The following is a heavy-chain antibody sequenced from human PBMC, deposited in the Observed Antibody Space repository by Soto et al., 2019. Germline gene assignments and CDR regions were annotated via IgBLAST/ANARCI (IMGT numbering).Heavy chain of an antibody. J-gene: IGHJ6*02. D-gene: IGHD3-10*01. CDR1: GGTFSSFA. Sequence: QVQLVQSGAEVKKPGSSVKVSCKASGGTFSSFAISWVRQAPGRGLEWMGGIIPIFGATNYAQKFQGRVTIAADDSTGTAYMELSSLRSEDTAVYYCVRAGAVTAVYGMDVWAKGPRSPSP. CDR2: IIPIFGAT. CDR3: VRAGAVTAVYGMDV. V-gene: IGHV1-69*01.